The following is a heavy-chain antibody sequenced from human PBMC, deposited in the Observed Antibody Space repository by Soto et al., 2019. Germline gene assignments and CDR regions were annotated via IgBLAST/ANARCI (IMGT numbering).Heavy chain of an antibody. CDR1: GGTFSSYA. V-gene: IGHV1-2*05. J-gene: IGHJ4*02. CDR2: IIPNSGGT. CDR3: ARQLRYFDWLYKD. D-gene: IGHD3-9*01. Sequence: ASVKVSCKASGGTFSSYAISWVRQAPGQGLEWMGGIIPNSGGTNYAQKFQGRVTMTRDTSISTAYMELSRLRSDDTVVYYCARQLRYFDWLYKDWGQGTLVTVSS.